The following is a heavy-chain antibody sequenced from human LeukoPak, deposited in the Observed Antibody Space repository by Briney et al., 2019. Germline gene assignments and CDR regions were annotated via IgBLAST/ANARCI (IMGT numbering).Heavy chain of an antibody. CDR1: GYTFTSYG. D-gene: IGHD6-13*01. Sequence: ASVKVSCKASGYTFTSYGISWVRQAPGQGLEWMGWINPNSGGTNYAQKFQGRVTMTRDTSISTAYMELSRLRSDDTAVYYCARDQQLASVLDYWGQGTLVTVSS. J-gene: IGHJ4*02. CDR2: INPNSGGT. CDR3: ARDQQLASVLDY. V-gene: IGHV1-2*02.